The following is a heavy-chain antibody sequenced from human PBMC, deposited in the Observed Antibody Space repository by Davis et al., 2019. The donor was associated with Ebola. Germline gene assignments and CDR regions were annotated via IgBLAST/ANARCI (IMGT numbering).Heavy chain of an antibody. J-gene: IGHJ4*02. CDR3: AKDRTGVAVPES. Sequence: GESLKISFAASGFTFSSYAMSWVRQAPGKGLEWVSGLSGSGGSTYYADSVKGRFTISRDNSKNTAYLQMSSLRVEDTAIYYCAKDRTGVAVPESWGQGTLVTVSS. D-gene: IGHD3-3*01. V-gene: IGHV3-23*01. CDR2: LSGSGGST. CDR1: GFTFSSYA.